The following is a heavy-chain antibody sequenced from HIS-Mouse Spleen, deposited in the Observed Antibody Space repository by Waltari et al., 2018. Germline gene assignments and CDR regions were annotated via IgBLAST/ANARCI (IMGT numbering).Heavy chain of an antibody. D-gene: IGHD1-26*01. CDR1: GFTVSSNY. CDR3: AKVNSGSYYFDY. J-gene: IGHJ4*02. Sequence: EVQLVETGGGLIQPGGSLRLSCAASGFTVSSNYMSWVRQAPGKGLEWVSVIYSGGSTYYADSVKGRFTISRDNSKNTLYLQMNSLRAEDTAVYYCAKVNSGSYYFDYWGQGTLVTVSS. CDR2: IYSGGST. V-gene: IGHV3-53*02.